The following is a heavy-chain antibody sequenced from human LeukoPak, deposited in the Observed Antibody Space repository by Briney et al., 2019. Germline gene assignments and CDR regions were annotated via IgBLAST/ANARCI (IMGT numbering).Heavy chain of an antibody. CDR1: GGSISSSRYY. Sequence: SETLSLTCTVSGGSISSSRYYWGWIRQPPGKGLEWIGSIYYSGSTYYNPSLKSRVTISVDTSKNQFSLKVSSVTAADTAVYYCARDSRSAIVAVGIDYWGQGTLVTVSS. V-gene: IGHV4-39*07. D-gene: IGHD3-22*01. CDR3: ARDSRSAIVAVGIDY. CDR2: IYYSGST. J-gene: IGHJ4*02.